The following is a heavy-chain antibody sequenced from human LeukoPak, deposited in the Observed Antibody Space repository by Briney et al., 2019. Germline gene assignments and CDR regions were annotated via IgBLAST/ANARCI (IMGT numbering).Heavy chain of an antibody. J-gene: IGHJ6*04. CDR2: ISSSGSTI. CDR3: AELGITMIGGV. CDR1: GFSFGIFE. V-gene: IGHV3-48*03. D-gene: IGHD3-10*02. Sequence: GGSLRLSCAASGFSFGIFEMNWVRQAPGKGLEWVSYISSSGSTIYYADSVKGRFTISRDNAKNSLYLQMNSLRAEDTAVYYCAELGITMIGGVWGKGTTVTISS.